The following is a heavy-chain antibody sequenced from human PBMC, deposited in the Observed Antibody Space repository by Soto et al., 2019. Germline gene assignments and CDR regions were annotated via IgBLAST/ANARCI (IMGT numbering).Heavy chain of an antibody. CDR3: ARDNWYKVDY. CDR2: ISGSSSII. CDR1: GFSFSSYS. J-gene: IGHJ4*02. Sequence: EVQLVESGGGLVQPGGSLRLSCAASGFSFSSYSMNWVRQAPGKGLEWISHISGSSSIINYADSVKGRFTISRDNAQNSMFLQMNSLRAEDTAVYYCARDNWYKVDYWGQGTLVTVSS. D-gene: IGHD1-1*01. V-gene: IGHV3-48*01.